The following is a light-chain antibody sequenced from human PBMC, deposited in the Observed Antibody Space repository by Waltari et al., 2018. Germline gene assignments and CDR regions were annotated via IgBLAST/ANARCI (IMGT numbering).Light chain of an antibody. Sequence: QSAVTQPASVSGSPGQSITISCTGTTSDVGSTKFVSWYQQHPGKVPKLIIYEGHERPSGVSKRCAGSQSGITASLTIAGRQTEDGGDYYCRSHVSGTTLLFGGGTKLTGL. CDR1: TSDVGSTKF. J-gene: IGLJ3*02. V-gene: IGLV2-23*01. CDR3: RSHVSGTTLL. CDR2: EGH.